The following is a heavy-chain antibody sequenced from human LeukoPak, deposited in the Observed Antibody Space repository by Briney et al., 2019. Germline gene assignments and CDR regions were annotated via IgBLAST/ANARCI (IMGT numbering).Heavy chain of an antibody. CDR1: GGSISSYY. V-gene: IGHV4-59*01. CDR2: IYYSGST. D-gene: IGHD4-23*01. J-gene: IGHJ4*02. Sequence: PSETLSLTCTVSGGSISSYYWSSIRQPPGKGLEWIWYIYYSGSTNYNPSLKSRVTISVDTSKNQFSLKLSSVTAADTAVYYCARGSDYGGNGPFDYWGQGTLVTVSS. CDR3: ARGSDYGGNGPFDY.